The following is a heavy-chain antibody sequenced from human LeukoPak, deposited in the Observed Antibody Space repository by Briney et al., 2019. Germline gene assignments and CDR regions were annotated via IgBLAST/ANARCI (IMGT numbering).Heavy chain of an antibody. D-gene: IGHD5/OR15-5a*01. Sequence: LETLSLTCTVSGYSISSGYYWGWIRQPPGKGLEWIGSIYHSGSTYYNPSLKSRVTISVDTSKNQFSLKLSSVTAADTAVYYCARVSSSYYYYMDVWGKGTTVTVSS. CDR1: GYSISSGYY. V-gene: IGHV4-38-2*02. CDR3: ARVSSSYYYYMDV. CDR2: IYHSGST. J-gene: IGHJ6*03.